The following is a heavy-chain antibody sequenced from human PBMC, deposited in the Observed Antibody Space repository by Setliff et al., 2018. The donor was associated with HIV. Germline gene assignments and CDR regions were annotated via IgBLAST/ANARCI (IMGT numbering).Heavy chain of an antibody. D-gene: IGHD1-7*01. V-gene: IGHV4-31*03. Sequence: PSETLSLTCTVSGGSISSGAYYWSWIRQHPGKGLEWIGYIYYSGTTYSNPSLKSRVTISVDTSKNQFSLRLSSVTAADTAVYYCARGGGTGTTGVGSFDLWGRGTLVTVSS. CDR2: IYYSGTT. J-gene: IGHJ2*01. CDR1: GGSISSGAYY. CDR3: ARGGGTGTTGVGSFDL.